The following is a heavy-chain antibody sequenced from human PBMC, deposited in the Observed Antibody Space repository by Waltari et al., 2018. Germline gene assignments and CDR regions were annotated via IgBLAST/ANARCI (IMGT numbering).Heavy chain of an antibody. Sequence: DVQLVESGGGLVQPGGSLRLSCAASGFTFSSYGMNWVRQAPGKGLEWVSYISCSGNTIAYGDSLKGRCTVSRDNAQNSLFLQMHSLRADDTAVYYCARDYIYGGFFEDWGQGSLVTVSS. CDR2: ISCSGNTI. V-gene: IGHV3-48*03. D-gene: IGHD3-3*01. CDR3: ARDYIYGGFFED. J-gene: IGHJ4*02. CDR1: GFTFSSYG.